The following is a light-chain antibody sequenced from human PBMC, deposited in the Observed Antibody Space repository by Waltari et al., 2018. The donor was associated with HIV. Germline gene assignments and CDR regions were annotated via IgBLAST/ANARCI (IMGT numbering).Light chain of an antibody. V-gene: IGKV3-11*01. CDR1: WSVGSD. CDR2: DAS. J-gene: IGKJ4*01. Sequence: ENVLTQSPVTLSLSPGETATLSCRATWSVGSDLAWYQQKPGQAPRRLIYDASNRATAIPARFSGSGSGTDFTLTISSLEPEDFAIYFCQQRSNWPPTFGGGTKVEIK. CDR3: QQRSNWPPT.